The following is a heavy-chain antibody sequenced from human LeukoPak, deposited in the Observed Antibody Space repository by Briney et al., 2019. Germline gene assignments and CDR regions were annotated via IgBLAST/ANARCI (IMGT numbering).Heavy chain of an antibody. J-gene: IGHJ6*02. CDR3: ARGPYDFWSGYYLRDYGMDV. CDR2: INHSGST. Sequence: SETLSLTCAVYGGSFSGYYWSWIRQPPGKGLEWIGEINHSGSTNYNPSLKSRVTISVDTSKNQFSLKLSSVTAADTAVYYCARGPYDFWSGYYLRDYGMDVWGQGTTITVSS. V-gene: IGHV4-34*01. CDR1: GGSFSGYY. D-gene: IGHD3-3*01.